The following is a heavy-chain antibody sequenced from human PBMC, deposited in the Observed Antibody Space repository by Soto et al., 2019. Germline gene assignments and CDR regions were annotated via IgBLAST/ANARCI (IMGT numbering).Heavy chain of an antibody. Sequence: GESLKISCKGSGYTFTSYDINWVRQATGQGLERMGWMNPNSGNTGYAQKFQGRVTMTRNTSISTAYMELSSLRSEDTAVYYCARARYVGYYDSSGYYPRVWGQGTLVTVSS. CDR3: ARARYVGYYDSSGYYPRV. D-gene: IGHD3-22*01. CDR1: GYTFTSYD. CDR2: MNPNSGNT. V-gene: IGHV1-8*01. J-gene: IGHJ4*02.